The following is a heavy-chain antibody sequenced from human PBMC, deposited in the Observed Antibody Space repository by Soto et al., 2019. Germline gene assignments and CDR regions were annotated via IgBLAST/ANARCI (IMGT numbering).Heavy chain of an antibody. V-gene: IGHV4-39*01. CDR3: ARHSFIENDYGDYVSDPTGYYFDY. D-gene: IGHD4-17*01. J-gene: IGHJ4*02. Sequence: QLQLQESGPGLVKPSETLSLTCTVSGGSISSSSYYWGWIRQPPGKGLEWIGSIYYSGSTYYNPSLKSRVTISVDTSKNQFSLKLSSVTAADTAVYYCARHSFIENDYGDYVSDPTGYYFDYWGQGTLVTVSS. CDR2: IYYSGST. CDR1: GGSISSSSYY.